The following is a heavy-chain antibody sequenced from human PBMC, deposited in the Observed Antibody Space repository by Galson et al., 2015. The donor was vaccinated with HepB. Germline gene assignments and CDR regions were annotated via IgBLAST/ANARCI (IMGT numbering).Heavy chain of an antibody. J-gene: IGHJ4*02. Sequence: SLRLSCAASGFTFSSYGMHWVRQTPGKGLEWVALISYDGSNKYYADSVKGRFTISRDNSKNTLYLQMNSLTAEDTAVYYCAIDRHSNSWFYFDYWGQGNLVTVSS. V-gene: IGHV3-30*03. CDR3: AIDRHSNSWFYFDY. D-gene: IGHD6-13*01. CDR1: GFTFSSYG. CDR2: ISYDGSNK.